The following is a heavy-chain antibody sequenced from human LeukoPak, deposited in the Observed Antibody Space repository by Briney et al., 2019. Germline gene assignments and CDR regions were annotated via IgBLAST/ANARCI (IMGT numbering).Heavy chain of an antibody. Sequence: ASVKVSCKASGYTFTSYYMHWVRQAPGQGLEWMGWMNPNSGNTGYAQKFQGRVTITRNTSISTAYMELSSLRSEDTAVYYCAREKIAYYDSSGRGWFDPWGQGTLVTVSS. D-gene: IGHD3-22*01. J-gene: IGHJ5*02. V-gene: IGHV1-8*03. CDR3: AREKIAYYDSSGRGWFDP. CDR1: GYTFTSYY. CDR2: MNPNSGNT.